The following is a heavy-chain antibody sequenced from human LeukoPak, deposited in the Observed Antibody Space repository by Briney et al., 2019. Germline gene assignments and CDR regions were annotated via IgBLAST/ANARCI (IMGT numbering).Heavy chain of an antibody. Sequence: PGASLRLSCAASGFTFGSYVMSWVRQAPGKGLEWVPAITGGSDSTYNADSVKGRFTISRDNSKNTLYLQMNTLRAEDTAVYYCAKGSGPSWPYYFDYWGQGTLVTVSS. CDR2: ITGGSDST. D-gene: IGHD6-19*01. CDR3: AKGSGPSWPYYFDY. V-gene: IGHV3-23*01. J-gene: IGHJ4*02. CDR1: GFTFGSYV.